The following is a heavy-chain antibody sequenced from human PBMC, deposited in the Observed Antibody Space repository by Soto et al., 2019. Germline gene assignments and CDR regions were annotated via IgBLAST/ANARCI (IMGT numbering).Heavy chain of an antibody. Sequence: QVQLQESGPGLVKPSQTLSLTCTVSGGSISSGGYYWSWIRQHPGKGLEWIGYIYYSGSTYYNPSLKSRVTISVDTSKNQFSLKLSSVPAADTAVYYCARADCGGDCYVYWYFDLWGRGTLVTVSS. J-gene: IGHJ2*01. CDR3: ARADCGGDCYVYWYFDL. CDR2: IYYSGST. D-gene: IGHD2-21*02. CDR1: GGSISSGGYY. V-gene: IGHV4-31*03.